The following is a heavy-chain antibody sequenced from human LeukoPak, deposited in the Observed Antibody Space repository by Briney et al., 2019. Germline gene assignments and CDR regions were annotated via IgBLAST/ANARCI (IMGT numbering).Heavy chain of an antibody. D-gene: IGHD3-3*01. CDR1: GYTFTSYA. J-gene: IGHJ4*02. CDR3: AREVWSTYYFDY. Sequence: ASVKVSCKASGYTFTSYAMNWVRQAPGQGLEWMGIINPSGGSTSYAQKFQGRVTMTRDTSTSTVYMELSSLRSEDTAVYYCAREVWSTYYFDYWGQGTLVTVSS. V-gene: IGHV1-46*01. CDR2: INPSGGST.